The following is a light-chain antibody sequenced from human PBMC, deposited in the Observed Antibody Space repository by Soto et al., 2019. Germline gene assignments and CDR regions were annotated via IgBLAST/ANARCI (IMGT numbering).Light chain of an antibody. Sequence: ENVLTQSPGTLSLSPGERATLSCRASQSVRSTFLAWYQQKPGQAPRVIMYGVSSRATGIPDRFRGSGSGTDFSLTISSLEPEDVAVYYCQQSGDSPYTFGQGTKLEIK. CDR3: QQSGDSPYT. CDR2: GVS. V-gene: IGKV3-20*01. J-gene: IGKJ2*01. CDR1: QSVRSTF.